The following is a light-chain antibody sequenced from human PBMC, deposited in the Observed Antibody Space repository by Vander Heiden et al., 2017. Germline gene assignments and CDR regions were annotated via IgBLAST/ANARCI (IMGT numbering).Light chain of an antibody. CDR1: QSISSY. Sequence: DIQMTQSPSSLSASVGDRVPITCRASQSISSYLNWYQQKPGKAPKLLIDAASSLQSGVPSRFSGSGSGTDFTLTISSLQPEDFATYYCQQSYSTLYTFGQGTKLEIK. J-gene: IGKJ2*01. CDR2: AAS. CDR3: QQSYSTLYT. V-gene: IGKV1-39*01.